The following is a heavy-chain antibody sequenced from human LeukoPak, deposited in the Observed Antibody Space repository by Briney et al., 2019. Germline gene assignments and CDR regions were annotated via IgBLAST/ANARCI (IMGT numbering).Heavy chain of an antibody. D-gene: IGHD3-22*01. V-gene: IGHV4-4*02. CDR2: MYLSGTT. CDR1: GDSINSLDL. Sequence: SGTLSLTCTVSGDSINSLDLWSWARQPPGKGLEWIGEMYLSGTTHSNPSVKSRVTISIDKSKNQFFLNLSSVTAADTAVYYCAGLVGRYSSGLYYYYFDYWGQGTLVTVSS. CDR3: AGLVGRYSSGLYYYYFDY. J-gene: IGHJ4*02.